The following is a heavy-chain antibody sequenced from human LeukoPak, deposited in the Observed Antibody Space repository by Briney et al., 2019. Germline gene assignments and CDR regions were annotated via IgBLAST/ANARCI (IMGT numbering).Heavy chain of an antibody. CDR2: ISTTSGFT. CDR3: AKGSPPGD. D-gene: IGHD3-16*01. CDR1: GFTFSDYY. Sequence: GGSLRLSCAASGFTFSDYYMTWIRRAPGKGLEWLSYISTTSGFTNYADSVRRRFTISRDNAKNSLFLQMNTPRAEDTAVYYCAKGSPPGDWGQGTLVTVSS. J-gene: IGHJ4*02. V-gene: IGHV3-11*05.